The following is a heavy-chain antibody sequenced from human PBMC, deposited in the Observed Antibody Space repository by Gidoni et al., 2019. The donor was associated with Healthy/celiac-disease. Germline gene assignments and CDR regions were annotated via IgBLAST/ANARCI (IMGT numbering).Heavy chain of an antibody. Sequence: EVQLVESGGGLVQTGGSLRPSCAAAGFTFSSYWMSWVRQAPGKGLEWVANIKQDGSEKYYVDSVKGRFTISRDNAKNSLYLQMNSLRAEDTAVYYCASFRPYGGGIYFDYWGQGTLVTVPS. CDR1: GFTFSSYW. CDR3: ASFRPYGGGIYFDY. D-gene: IGHD3-10*01. V-gene: IGHV3-7*01. CDR2: IKQDGSEK. J-gene: IGHJ4*02.